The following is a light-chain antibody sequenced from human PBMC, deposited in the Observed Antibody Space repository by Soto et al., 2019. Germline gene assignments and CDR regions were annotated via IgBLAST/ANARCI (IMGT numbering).Light chain of an antibody. CDR2: EVS. J-gene: IGLJ2*01. CDR3: SSYTSSSTLV. V-gene: IGLV2-14*01. CDR1: SSVVGGYNY. Sequence: QSALTQPASVSGSPGQSITISCTGSSSVVGGYNYVSWYQQHPGKAPKLMIYEVSNRPSGISNRFSGSKSGNTASLTLSGLQAEDEADYYYSSYTSSSTLVFGGGTKLTVL.